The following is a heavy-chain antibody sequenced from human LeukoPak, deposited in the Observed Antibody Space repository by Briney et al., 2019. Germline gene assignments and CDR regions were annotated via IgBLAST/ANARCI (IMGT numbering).Heavy chain of an antibody. V-gene: IGHV3-21*01. CDR1: GFTFSSYS. Sequence: GGSLRLSCTASGFTFSSYSMNWVRQAPGKGLEWVSSISTSSSYIYYADSVRGRFTISRDNARNSLYLQMNTLRAEDTAVYSCARGADGVSSNSRGWFDPWGQGTLVTVSS. CDR2: ISTSSSYI. CDR3: ARGADGVSSNSRGWFDP. D-gene: IGHD2-15*01. J-gene: IGHJ5*02.